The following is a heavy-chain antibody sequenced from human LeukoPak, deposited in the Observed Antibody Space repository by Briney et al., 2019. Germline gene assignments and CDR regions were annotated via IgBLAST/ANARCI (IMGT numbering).Heavy chain of an antibody. Sequence: ASVKVSCKASGYTFTSYGISWVRQAPGQGLEWMGWISAYNGNTNYAQKLQGRDTMTTDTSTSTAYMELRSLRSDDTAVCYCARGDVEMATILGSDYWGQGTLVTVSS. CDR2: ISAYNGNT. CDR3: ARGDVEMATILGSDY. V-gene: IGHV1-18*01. J-gene: IGHJ4*02. CDR1: GYTFTSYG. D-gene: IGHD5-24*01.